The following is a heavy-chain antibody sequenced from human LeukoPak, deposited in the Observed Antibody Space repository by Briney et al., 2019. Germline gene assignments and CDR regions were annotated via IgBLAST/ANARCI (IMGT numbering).Heavy chain of an antibody. CDR3: ARRAGGYSHHHDY. V-gene: IGHV3-53*01. Sequence: GGSLRLSCAASGFTVSSNYMSWVRQPPGKGLEWVSLIYSGGSTYYADSVKGRFTISRDNSKNTAYFQMNSLRAEDTAVYYCARRAGGYSHHHDYWGKGTLVTVSS. CDR1: GFTVSSNY. CDR2: IYSGGST. J-gene: IGHJ4*02. D-gene: IGHD4-23*01.